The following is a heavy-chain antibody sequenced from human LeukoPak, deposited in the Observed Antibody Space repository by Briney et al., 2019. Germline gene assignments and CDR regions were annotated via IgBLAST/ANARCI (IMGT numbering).Heavy chain of an antibody. CDR1: GYTFTSYD. CDR3: ARASIIRIAAAGTHPLDAFDI. J-gene: IGHJ3*02. Sequence: VASVKVSCKASGYTFTSYDINWVRPATGQGLEWMGWMNPNSGNTGYAQKFQGRVTMTRNTSISTAYMELSSLRSEDTAVYYCARASIIRIAAAGTHPLDAFDIWGQGTMVTVSS. D-gene: IGHD6-13*01. V-gene: IGHV1-8*01. CDR2: MNPNSGNT.